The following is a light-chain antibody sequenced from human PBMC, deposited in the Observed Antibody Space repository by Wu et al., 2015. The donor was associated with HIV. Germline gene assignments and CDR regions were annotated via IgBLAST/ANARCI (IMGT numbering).Light chain of an antibody. V-gene: IGKV3-15*01. CDR2: GAS. Sequence: EIVMTQSPATLSVSPGERVTLSCRAXQRISNDLAWYQQKPGQAPRLLIFGASTRATGIPARFSGSGSGTDFTLTISSIQSEDLAIYYCQQYNNWPPWTFGQGTKVEI. CDR1: QRISND. J-gene: IGKJ1*01. CDR3: QQYNNWPPWT.